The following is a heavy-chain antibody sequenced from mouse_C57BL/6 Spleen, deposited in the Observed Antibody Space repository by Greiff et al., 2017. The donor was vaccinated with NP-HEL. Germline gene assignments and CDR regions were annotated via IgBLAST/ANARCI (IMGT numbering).Heavy chain of an antibody. CDR1: GYTFTSYW. CDR3: ARAGTWDAYYFDY. CDR2: IDPSDSET. V-gene: IGHV1-52*01. Sequence: QVQLQQPGAELVRPGSSVKLSCQASGYTFTSYWMHLVKQRPIQGLEWIGNIDPSDSETHYNQKFKDKATLTVDKSSSTAYMQLSSLTSEDSAVYYCARAGTWDAYYFDYWGQGTTLTVSS. J-gene: IGHJ2*01. D-gene: IGHD4-1*01.